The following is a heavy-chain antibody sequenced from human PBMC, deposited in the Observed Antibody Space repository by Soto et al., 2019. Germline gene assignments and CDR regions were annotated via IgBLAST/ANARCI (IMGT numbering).Heavy chain of an antibody. V-gene: IGHV3-53*01. J-gene: IGHJ4*02. CDR1: GFTVSTNY. D-gene: IGHD6-13*01. Sequence: GGSLRFSCAASGFTVSTNYMSWVRQAPGKGLEWVSVIYSGGSTYYADSVKGRFTISRDNSKNTLYLQMNSLRAEDTAVYYCARASIAAAGYYFDYWGQRTPVTVSS. CDR2: IYSGGST. CDR3: ARASIAAAGYYFDY.